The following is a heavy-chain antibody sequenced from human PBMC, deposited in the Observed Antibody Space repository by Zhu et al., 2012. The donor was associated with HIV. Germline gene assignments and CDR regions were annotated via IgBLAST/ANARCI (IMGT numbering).Heavy chain of an antibody. CDR3: ASLWGKRDGRRWDYYFDY. CDR1: GYSISTGYY. Sequence: QVQLQESGPGLVKTSETLSLTCTVSGYSISTGYYWGWIRQPPGEGAGVDWEYESKWGRLLQSLSQESSHHITRHVQDQYSLRLNSVTAASADTAVYYCASLWGKRDGRRWDYYFDYWGQGILVTVSS. J-gene: IGHJ4*02. V-gene: IGHV4-38-2*02. D-gene: IGHD3-16*01. CDR2: ESKWGR.